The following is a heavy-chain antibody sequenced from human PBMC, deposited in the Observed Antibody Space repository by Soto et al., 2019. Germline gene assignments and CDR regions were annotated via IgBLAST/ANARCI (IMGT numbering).Heavy chain of an antibody. CDR3: ARGALTTYFDY. CDR2: IYYSGST. Sequence: QVQLQESGPGLVKPSETLSLTCTVSGGSISSYYWSWIRQPPGKGLEWIGYIYYSGSTNYNPSLKSRVTLAVDTSKNPFSLKLSSVTAADTAVYYCARGALTTYFDYWGQGTLVTVSS. V-gene: IGHV4-59*01. CDR1: GGSISSYY. J-gene: IGHJ4*02.